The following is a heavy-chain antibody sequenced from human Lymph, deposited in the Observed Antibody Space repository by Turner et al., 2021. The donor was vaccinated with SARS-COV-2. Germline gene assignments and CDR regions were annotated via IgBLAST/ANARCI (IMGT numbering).Heavy chain of an antibody. J-gene: IGHJ4*02. Sequence: EVQLVESGGGLVKPGGSLRLSCAASGFTFSSYSMNWVRQAPGKGLEWVSSITFTSSHIYYADSVKGRFTISRENAKNSLYLQMNSLRAEDTAVYYCARGPPDFPYYFDYWGQGTLVTVSS. CDR2: ITFTSSHI. V-gene: IGHV3-21*01. D-gene: IGHD2-21*02. CDR1: GFTFSSYS. CDR3: ARGPPDFPYYFDY.